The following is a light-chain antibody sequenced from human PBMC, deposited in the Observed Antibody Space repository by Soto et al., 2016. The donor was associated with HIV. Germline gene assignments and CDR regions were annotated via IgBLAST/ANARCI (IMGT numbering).Light chain of an antibody. CDR3: QQYYSSPRT. J-gene: IGKJ4*01. Sequence: DIQMTQSPSTLSASVGDRVTITCRASQTVNTWLAWYQQKPGKAPKLLIYKASTLETGVPSRFSGSGSGTEFTLTISSLQPGDFASYYCQQYYSSPRTFGGGTKVELK. CDR1: QTVNTW. V-gene: IGKV1-5*03. CDR2: KAS.